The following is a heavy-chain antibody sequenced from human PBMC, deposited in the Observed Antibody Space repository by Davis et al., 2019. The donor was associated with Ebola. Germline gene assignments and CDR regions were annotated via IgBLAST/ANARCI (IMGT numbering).Heavy chain of an antibody. CDR2: IYYSGST. CDR1: GGSISSYY. D-gene: IGHD2-8*02. CDR3: ARDPIKHCTGGVCQGGVDY. J-gene: IGHJ4*02. V-gene: IGHV4-59*12. Sequence: MPSETLSLTCTVSGGSISSYYWSWIRQPPGKGLEWIGYIYYSGSTNCNPSLKSRVTISVDTSKNQFSLKLSSVTAADTAVYYCARDPIKHCTGGVCQGGVDYWGQGTLVTVSS.